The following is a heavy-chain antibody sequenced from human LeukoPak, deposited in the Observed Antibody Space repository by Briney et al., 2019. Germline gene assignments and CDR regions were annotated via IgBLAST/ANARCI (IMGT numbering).Heavy chain of an antibody. J-gene: IGHJ4*02. V-gene: IGHV3-23*01. CDR3: VGGAGWSFDY. CDR1: GFTFSSSA. CDR2: ISNNGGYT. D-gene: IGHD1-26*01. Sequence: PGGSLRLSCAASGFTFSSSAMSWVRQAPGKGLEWVSAISNNGGYTYYADSVQGRFTISRDNSKNTLYLQMNSLRAEDTAVYYCVGGAGWSFDYWGQGTLVTVSS.